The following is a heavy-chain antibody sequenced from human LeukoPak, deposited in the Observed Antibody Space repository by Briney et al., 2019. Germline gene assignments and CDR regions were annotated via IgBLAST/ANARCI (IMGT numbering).Heavy chain of an antibody. CDR3: ARAGPPNFVGDCSDPRCHTNWFDP. J-gene: IGHJ5*02. Sequence: AAVKVSCKASRYTFTRFDINGVRQAAGQGGEGMGWRNPTSGKTGHAQKLQGRGTMTRNTSITTAYMELRSLRSEDTGVYYCARAGPPNFVGDCSDPRCHTNWFDPWGQGTLVIVSP. CDR2: RNPTSGKT. D-gene: IGHD2-2*02. V-gene: IGHV1-8*01. CDR1: RYTFTRFD.